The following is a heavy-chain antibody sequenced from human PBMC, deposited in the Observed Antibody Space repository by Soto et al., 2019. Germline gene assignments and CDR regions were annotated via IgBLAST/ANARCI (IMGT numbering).Heavy chain of an antibody. Sequence: GGSLRLSCAASGFTFSDYYMSWIRQAPGKGLEWVSYISSSGSTIYYADSVKGRFTISRDNAKNSLYLQMNSLRAEDTAVYYSARDSGYGAMFENRFDPWGQGTLVTVSS. D-gene: IGHD3-10*02. V-gene: IGHV3-11*01. J-gene: IGHJ5*02. CDR3: ARDSGYGAMFENRFDP. CDR1: GFTFSDYY. CDR2: ISSSGSTI.